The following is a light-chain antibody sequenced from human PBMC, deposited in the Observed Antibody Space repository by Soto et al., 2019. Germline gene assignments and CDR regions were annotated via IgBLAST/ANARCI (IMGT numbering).Light chain of an antibody. CDR2: RNN. CDR3: AAWDDSLSGPV. J-gene: IGLJ1*01. CDR1: SSNIGSNY. V-gene: IGLV1-47*01. Sequence: QLVLTQPPSASGTPGQRVTISCSGSSSNIGSNYVYWYQQLPGTAPKLLIYRNNQRPSGVPDRFSGSKSGTSASLAISGLRSEDEADYYCAAWDDSLSGPVFATGTKVTVL.